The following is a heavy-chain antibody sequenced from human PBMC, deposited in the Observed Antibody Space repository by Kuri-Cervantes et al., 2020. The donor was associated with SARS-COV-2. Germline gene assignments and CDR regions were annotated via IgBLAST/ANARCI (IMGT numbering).Heavy chain of an antibody. CDR3: ARQFDYDFWSGYSAIRDY. D-gene: IGHD3-3*01. CDR2: IYHSGST. Sequence: SETLSLTCAVSGYSISSGYYWGWIRQPPGKGLEWIGSIYHSGSTYYNPSLKSRVTVSVDTSKNQFSLKLSSVTAADTAVYYCARQFDYDFWSGYSAIRDYWGQGTLVTVSS. CDR1: GYSISSGYY. V-gene: IGHV4-38-2*01. J-gene: IGHJ4*02.